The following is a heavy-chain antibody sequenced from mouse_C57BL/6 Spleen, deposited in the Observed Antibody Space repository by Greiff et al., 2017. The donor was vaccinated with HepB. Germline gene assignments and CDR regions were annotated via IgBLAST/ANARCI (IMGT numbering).Heavy chain of an antibody. D-gene: IGHD4-1*01. CDR2: ISDGGSYT. V-gene: IGHV5-4*01. Sequence: EVQVVESGGGLVKPGGSLKLSCAASGFTFSSYAMSWVRQTPEKRLEWVATISDGGSYTYYPDNVKGRFTISRDNAKNNLYLQMSHLKSEDTAMYYCAREGGLGFDYWGQGTTLTVSS. J-gene: IGHJ2*01. CDR1: GFTFSSYA. CDR3: AREGGLGFDY.